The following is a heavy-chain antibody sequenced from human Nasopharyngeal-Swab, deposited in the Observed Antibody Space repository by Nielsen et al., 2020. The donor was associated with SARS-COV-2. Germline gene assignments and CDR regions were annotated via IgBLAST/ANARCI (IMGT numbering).Heavy chain of an antibody. CDR2: SIPIFGTT. J-gene: IGHJ6*02. CDR3: AKGVRYFDFLPPNTYYYYGLDL. Sequence: VSQMSGKGLEWMGGSIPIFGTTDYAQKFQGTVTITADESPSTVYMELNSLRFEDPAVYYCAKGVRYFDFLPPNTYYYYGLDLWGQGTTVTVSS. D-gene: IGHD3-9*01. V-gene: IGHV1-69*01.